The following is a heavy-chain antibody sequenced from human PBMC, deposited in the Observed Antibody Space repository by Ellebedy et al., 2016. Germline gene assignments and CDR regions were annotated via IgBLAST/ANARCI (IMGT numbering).Heavy chain of an antibody. CDR3: ARLTTVEGNWFNP. J-gene: IGHJ5*02. Sequence: GGSLRLXXAASGFTFSTYHMQWVRQAPGKGLVWVSIIKGDGSFTSYADFVQGRFTISRDNAENTLYLQMNSLRAEDTAVYYCARLTTVEGNWFNPWGQGTLVTVSS. CDR2: IKGDGSFT. D-gene: IGHD4-17*01. CDR1: GFTFSTYH. V-gene: IGHV3-74*01.